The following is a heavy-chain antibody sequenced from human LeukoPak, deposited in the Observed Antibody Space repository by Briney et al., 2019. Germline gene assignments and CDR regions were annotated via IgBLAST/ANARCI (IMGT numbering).Heavy chain of an antibody. J-gene: IGHJ3*02. V-gene: IGHV3-48*02. CDR1: GFIFSTYS. CDR2: ISSNSGPM. Sequence: HPGGSLRLSCAASGFIFSTYSMNWVRQAPGKGLEWVSYISSNSGPMYYADSVQSRFTNSRDNAKNSLYLQMNSLRDEDTAVYYCARDAQYAFDIWGQGTMVTVSS. CDR3: ARDAQYAFDI.